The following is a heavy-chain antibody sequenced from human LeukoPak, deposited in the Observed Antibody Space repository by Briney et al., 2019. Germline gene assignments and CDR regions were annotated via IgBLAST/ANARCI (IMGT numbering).Heavy chain of an antibody. V-gene: IGHV4-59*08. CDR3: ARHEPLYDICSAQFYIDY. Sequence: SETLSLTCMVSGCSISTFYWSWIRQRPGKGLEWIGYIYYSGTTNYNPSLKSRVTISVDMSKSQFSLTLSSVTAADTALYYCARHEPLYDICSAQFYIDYWGQGTLVAVSS. CDR1: GCSISTFY. CDR2: IYYSGTT. J-gene: IGHJ4*02. D-gene: IGHD3-3*01.